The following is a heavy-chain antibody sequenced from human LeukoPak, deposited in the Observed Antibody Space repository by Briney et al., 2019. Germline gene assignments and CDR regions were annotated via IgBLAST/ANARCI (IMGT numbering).Heavy chain of an antibody. D-gene: IGHD1-26*01. J-gene: IGHJ4*02. V-gene: IGHV3-9*01. CDR3: AKDKIGGGSYYRFFDY. CDR1: GFTFDDYA. Sequence: GGSLRLSCAASGFTFDDYAMPWVRQAPGKGLEWVSGISWNSGSIGYADSVKGRFTISRDNAKNSLYLQMNSLRAEDTALYYCAKDKIGGGSYYRFFDYWGQGTLVTVSS. CDR2: ISWNSGSI.